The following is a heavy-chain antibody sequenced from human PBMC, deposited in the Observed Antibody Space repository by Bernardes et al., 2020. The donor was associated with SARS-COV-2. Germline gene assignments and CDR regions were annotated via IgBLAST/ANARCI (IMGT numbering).Heavy chain of an antibody. CDR1: GFSFSNHW. CDR3: ARGGGSFAFPHEH. CDR2: MNMDGSIT. V-gene: IGHV3-74*01. J-gene: IGHJ1*01. Sequence: GGSLRLSCVASGFSFSNHWMHWVRQAPGKGLVWVSRMNMDGSITDYADSVKGRFTISRDNARNTLYLQMSSLRAEDTAVYFCARGGGSFAFPHEHWGQGALVTVST. D-gene: IGHD1-26*01.